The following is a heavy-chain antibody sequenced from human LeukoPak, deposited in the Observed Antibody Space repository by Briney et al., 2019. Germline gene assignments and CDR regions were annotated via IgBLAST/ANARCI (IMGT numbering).Heavy chain of an antibody. V-gene: IGHV4-4*07. Sequence: SETLSLTCTVSGGSISSYYWSWIRQPAGKGLEWIGRIYTSGSTNYNPSLKSRVTMSVDTSKNQFSLKLSSVTAADTAVYYCARVPLLYSSGWYRDWFDPWGQGTLVTVSS. CDR3: ARVPLLYSSGWYRDWFDP. CDR1: GGSISSYY. D-gene: IGHD6-19*01. CDR2: IYTSGST. J-gene: IGHJ5*02.